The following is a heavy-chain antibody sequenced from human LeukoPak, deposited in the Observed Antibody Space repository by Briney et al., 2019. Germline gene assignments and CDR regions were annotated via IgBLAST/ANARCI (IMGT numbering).Heavy chain of an antibody. Sequence: ASVKVSCKASGYTFTGYYMHWVRQAPGQGLEWMGRTNPNSGGTNYAQKFQGRVTMTRDTSISTAYMELSRLRSDDTAVYYCARDHNHFIVGATRPDYWGQGALVTVSS. CDR1: GYTFTGYY. J-gene: IGHJ4*02. D-gene: IGHD1-26*01. V-gene: IGHV1-2*06. CDR3: ARDHNHFIVGATRPDY. CDR2: TNPNSGGT.